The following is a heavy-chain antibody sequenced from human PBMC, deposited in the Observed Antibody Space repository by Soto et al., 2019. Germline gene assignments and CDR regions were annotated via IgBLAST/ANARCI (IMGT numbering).Heavy chain of an antibody. CDR3: ARAVAAAGNFDY. V-gene: IGHV4-34*01. Sequence: QVQLQQWGAGLLKPSETLSLTCAVYGGSFSGYYWSWIRQPPGKGLEWIGEINHSGSTNYNPSLKSRXNIXVXKSKNQFSLKLSSVTAADTAVYYCARAVAAAGNFDYWGQGTLVTVSS. D-gene: IGHD6-13*01. CDR1: GGSFSGYY. CDR2: INHSGST. J-gene: IGHJ4*02.